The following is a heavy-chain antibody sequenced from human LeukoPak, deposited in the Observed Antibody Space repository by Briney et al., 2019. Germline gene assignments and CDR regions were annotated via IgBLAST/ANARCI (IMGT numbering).Heavy chain of an antibody. J-gene: IGHJ4*02. CDR2: ISGSGGST. Sequence: GGSLRLSCAASGFTFSSYAMSWVRQAPGKGVEWVSAISGSGGSTYYADSVKGRFTISRDNSKNTLYLQMNSLRAEDTAVYYCAKDQDPDGSGYYYWGQGTLVTVSS. CDR1: GFTFSSYA. V-gene: IGHV3-23*01. CDR3: AKDQDPDGSGYYY. D-gene: IGHD3-22*01.